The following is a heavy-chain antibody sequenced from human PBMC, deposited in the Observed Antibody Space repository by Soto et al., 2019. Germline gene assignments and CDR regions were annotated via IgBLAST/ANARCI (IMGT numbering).Heavy chain of an antibody. V-gene: IGHV4-39*01. J-gene: IGHJ4*02. D-gene: IGHD2-15*01. CDR1: GGSINSNYF. CDR2: IYYGGST. CDR3: ARHTPAISISDH. Sequence: SETLSLICAVSGGSINSNYFWGWIRQPPGGGLEWIGSIYYGGSTYYNPSLKSRVTISVDTSKNQFSLKLSSVTAADTAVYYCARHTPAISISDHWGQGTLVTVSS.